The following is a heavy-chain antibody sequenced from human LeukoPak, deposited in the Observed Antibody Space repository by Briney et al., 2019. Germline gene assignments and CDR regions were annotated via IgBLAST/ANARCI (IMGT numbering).Heavy chain of an antibody. CDR1: GFTLDDYG. CDR3: TKDSRYYYMDV. Sequence: GGSLRLSCAASGFTLDDYGLSWVRQAPGKGLEWVSGINWNGARTGYADSVKGRFTISRDNSKNTLYLQMNSLRAEDTAVYYCTKDSRYYYMDVWGKGTTVTVSS. J-gene: IGHJ6*03. D-gene: IGHD2-2*01. CDR2: INWNGART. V-gene: IGHV3-20*04.